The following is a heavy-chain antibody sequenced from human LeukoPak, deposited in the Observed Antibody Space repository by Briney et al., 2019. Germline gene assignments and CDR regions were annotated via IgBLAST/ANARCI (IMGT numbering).Heavy chain of an antibody. Sequence: SETLSLTCTVSGGSISSGAYYWSWIRQHPGKGLEWIGYIYYSGSTYYNPSLKSRVTISVDTSKNQFSLKLSSVTAADTAVYYCARGHYYDSSGYFQSWFDPWGQGTLVTVSS. CDR3: ARGHYYDSSGYFQSWFDP. V-gene: IGHV4-31*02. J-gene: IGHJ5*02. CDR2: IYYSGST. CDR1: GGSISSGAYY. D-gene: IGHD3-22*01.